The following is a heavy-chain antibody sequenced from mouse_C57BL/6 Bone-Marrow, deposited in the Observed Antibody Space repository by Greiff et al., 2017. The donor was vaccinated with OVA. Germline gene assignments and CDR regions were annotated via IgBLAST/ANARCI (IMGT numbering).Heavy chain of an antibody. J-gene: IGHJ2*01. V-gene: IGHV5-9*01. CDR1: GFTFSSYT. D-gene: IGHD1-1*01. Sequence: DVKLVESGGGLVKPGGSLKLSCAASGFTFSSYTMSWVRQTPEKRLEWVATISGGGGNTYYPDSVKGRFTISRDNAKNTLYLQMSSLRSEDTAWYYCASRAYYYGSSAFDYWGQGTTLTVSS. CDR3: ASRAYYYGSSAFDY. CDR2: ISGGGGNT.